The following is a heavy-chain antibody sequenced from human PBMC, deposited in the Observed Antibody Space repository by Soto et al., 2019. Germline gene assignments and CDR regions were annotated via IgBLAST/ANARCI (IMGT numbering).Heavy chain of an antibody. D-gene: IGHD3-3*01. V-gene: IGHV1-3*01. Sequence: ASVKVSCKASGYTSTSYAMHWVRQAPGQRLEWMGWIIAGNGNTKYSQKFQGRVTITRDTSASTAYMELSSLRSEDTAVYYCARDHKYYDFWSGSNWFDPWGQGTLVTVSS. CDR3: ARDHKYYDFWSGSNWFDP. J-gene: IGHJ5*02. CDR2: IIAGNGNT. CDR1: GYTSTSYA.